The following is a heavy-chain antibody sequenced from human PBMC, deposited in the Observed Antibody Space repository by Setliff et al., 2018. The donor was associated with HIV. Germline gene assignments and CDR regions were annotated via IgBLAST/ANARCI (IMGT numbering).Heavy chain of an antibody. V-gene: IGHV3-48*04. J-gene: IGHJ4*02. D-gene: IGHD3-3*01. CDR1: GSTFDSYG. Sequence: GGSLRLSCAASGSTFDSYGMNWVRQAPGRGLEWVSYISGGSDTIYYSDSVRGRFTISRDNAQTSLYLQMDNLGVEDTAVYYCARDRSTIFGVVIPGPPIWGQGTLVTVSS. CDR2: ISGGSDTI. CDR3: ARDRSTIFGVVIPGPPI.